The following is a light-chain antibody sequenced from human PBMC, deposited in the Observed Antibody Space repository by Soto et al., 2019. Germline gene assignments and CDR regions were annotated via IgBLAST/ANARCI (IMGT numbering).Light chain of an antibody. CDR3: AAWDDSRVV. CDR1: SSNIGSNY. J-gene: IGLJ2*01. Sequence: QSVLTQPPSASGTPGQRVTISCSGSSSNIGSNYVYWYQQLPGTAPKLLIYRNNQRPSGVPDRFSGSKSGTSASQAISGLRSEDEADYYCAAWDDSRVVFGGGTKLTVL. CDR2: RNN. V-gene: IGLV1-47*01.